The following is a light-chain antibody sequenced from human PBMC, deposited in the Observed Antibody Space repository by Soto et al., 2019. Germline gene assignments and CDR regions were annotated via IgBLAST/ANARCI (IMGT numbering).Light chain of an antibody. CDR2: DAS. J-gene: IGKJ1*01. V-gene: IGKV3-11*01. CDR3: QQYNNWPWT. CDR1: QSVSGY. Sequence: EIVLTQSPATLSLSPGERATLSCRASQSVSGYLAWYQQKPGQAPRLLIYDASKRATGIPARFSGSGFGTEFTLTISSLQSEDFAVYYCQQYNNWPWTFGQGTKVDIK.